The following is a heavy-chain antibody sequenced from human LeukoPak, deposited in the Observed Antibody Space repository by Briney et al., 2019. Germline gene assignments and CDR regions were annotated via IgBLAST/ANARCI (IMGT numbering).Heavy chain of an antibody. CDR3: ARKRGSGKANFDY. V-gene: IGHV4-39*01. Sequence: SETLSLTCTVSGGSISSSSYYWGWIRQPPGTGLGWIGSIYYGGSTYYNPSLKSRVTISVDTSKNQFSLKLSSVTAADTAVYYCARKRGSGKANFDYWGQGTLVTVSS. CDR2: IYYGGST. J-gene: IGHJ4*02. CDR1: GGSISSSSYY. D-gene: IGHD1-26*01.